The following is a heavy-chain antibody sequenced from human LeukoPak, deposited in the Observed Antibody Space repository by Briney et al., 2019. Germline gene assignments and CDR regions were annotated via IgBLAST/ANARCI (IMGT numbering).Heavy chain of an antibody. CDR3: ASDGIAAYSLDNAFDI. Sequence: GGSLRLSCAASGFTFSDYYMSWIRQAPGKGLEWVSYISSSGSTIYYADSVKGRFTISRDNAKNSLYLQMNGLRAEDTAVYYCASDGIAAYSLDNAFDIWGQGTMVTVSS. CDR1: GFTFSDYY. V-gene: IGHV3-11*01. CDR2: ISSSGSTI. D-gene: IGHD6-13*01. J-gene: IGHJ3*02.